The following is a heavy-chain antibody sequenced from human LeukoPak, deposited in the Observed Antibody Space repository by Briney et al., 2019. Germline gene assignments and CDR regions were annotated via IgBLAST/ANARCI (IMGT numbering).Heavy chain of an antibody. CDR2: IYYSGST. CDR3: ARTMVRGVIIPRANYFDY. Sequence: SETLSLTCAVYGGSFSSYYWGWIRQPPGKGLEWIGSIYYSGSTYYNPSLKSRVTISVDTSKNQFSLKLSSVTAADTAVYYCARTMVRGVIIPRANYFDYWGQGTLVTVSS. V-gene: IGHV4-39*07. CDR1: GGSFSSYY. D-gene: IGHD3-10*01. J-gene: IGHJ4*02.